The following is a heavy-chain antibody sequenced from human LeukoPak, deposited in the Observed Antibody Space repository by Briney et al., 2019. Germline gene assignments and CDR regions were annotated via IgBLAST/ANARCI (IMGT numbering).Heavy chain of an antibody. Sequence: GGSLRLSCAASGFTFSSYSMNWVRQAPGKGLEWVSYISSSSSTIYYADSVKGRFTISRDNAKNSLYLQMNSLRAEDTAVYYCARGLPSYYDSSGYYYLDYWGQGTLVTVSS. V-gene: IGHV3-48*01. D-gene: IGHD3-22*01. CDR1: GFTFSSYS. CDR3: ARGLPSYYDSSGYYYLDY. CDR2: ISSSSSTI. J-gene: IGHJ4*02.